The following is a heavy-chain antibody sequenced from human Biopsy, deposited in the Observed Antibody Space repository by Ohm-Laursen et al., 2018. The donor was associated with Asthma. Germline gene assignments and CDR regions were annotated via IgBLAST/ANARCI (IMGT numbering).Heavy chain of an antibody. CDR2: GGSYYDGGLK. D-gene: IGHD3-3*01. J-gene: IGHJ4*02. V-gene: IGHV3-30-3*01. CDR3: ARDVMEWYLPAFEF. Sequence: SLRLSCTASGFTFRSYAMHWVRQAPGKGLEWVAVGGSYYDGGLKYYADSVNGRFTVSRDDSKNTLYLQMNSLRPDDTAVYYCARDVMEWYLPAFEFWGQGTLVTVSS. CDR1: GFTFRSYA.